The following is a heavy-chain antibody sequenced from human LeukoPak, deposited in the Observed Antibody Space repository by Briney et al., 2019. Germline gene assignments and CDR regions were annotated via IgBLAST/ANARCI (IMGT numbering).Heavy chain of an antibody. CDR2: IYSSGAT. CDR1: GGSISVGSHY. Sequence: PSQTLSLTCTVSGGSISVGSHYWNWIRRLAGKGLEWIGRIYSSGATNYNPSLKSRVTIFVDASKNQFSLNVSSVTAADTAVYYCARAGIHCTTSGCYTGWFDLWGQGTPVAVSS. V-gene: IGHV4-61*02. CDR3: ARAGIHCTTSGCYTGWFDL. D-gene: IGHD2-8*01. J-gene: IGHJ5*02.